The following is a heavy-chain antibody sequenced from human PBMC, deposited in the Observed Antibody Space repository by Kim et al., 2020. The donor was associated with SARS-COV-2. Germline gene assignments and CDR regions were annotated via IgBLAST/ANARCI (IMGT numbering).Heavy chain of an antibody. J-gene: IGHJ6*02. Sequence: GGSLRLSCVASGFTFDKYAIHWVRQAPGKGLEWVSGFNFDSGRIGYADSVRGRFTISRDNAKNSLYLQMSSLRAEDSALYYCIRDIVPGGADVWGQGTTVTVSS. D-gene: IGHD2-2*01. V-gene: IGHV3-9*01. CDR1: GFTFDKYA. CDR3: IRDIVPGGADV. CDR2: FNFDSGRI.